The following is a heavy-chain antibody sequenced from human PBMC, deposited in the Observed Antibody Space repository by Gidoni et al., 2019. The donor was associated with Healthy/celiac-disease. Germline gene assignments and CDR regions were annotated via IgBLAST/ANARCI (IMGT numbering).Heavy chain of an antibody. CDR3: ARAGIAAAVFDY. CDR1: GFTFSSYA. V-gene: IGHV3-30-3*01. D-gene: IGHD6-13*01. Sequence: QVQLVESGGGVVQPGRSLRLSCAASGFTFSSYAMHWVRQAPGKGLEWVAVISYDGSNKYYADSVKGRFTISRDNSKNTLYLQMNSLRAEDTAVYYCARAGIAAAVFDYWGQGTLVTVSS. J-gene: IGHJ4*02. CDR2: ISYDGSNK.